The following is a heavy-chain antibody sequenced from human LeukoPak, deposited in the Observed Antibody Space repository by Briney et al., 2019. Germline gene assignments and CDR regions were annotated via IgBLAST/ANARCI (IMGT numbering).Heavy chain of an antibody. D-gene: IGHD7-27*01. CDR2: IYTSGST. CDR3: ARDGEAGYYYYYYMDV. CDR1: GGSISSYY. Sequence: SETLSLTCTVSGGSISSYYWSWIRQPAGKGLEWIGRIYTSGSTNYNPSLKSRVTMSVDTSKNQFSLKLSSVTAADTAVYYCARDGEAGYYYYYYMDVWGKGTTVTISS. V-gene: IGHV4-4*07. J-gene: IGHJ6*03.